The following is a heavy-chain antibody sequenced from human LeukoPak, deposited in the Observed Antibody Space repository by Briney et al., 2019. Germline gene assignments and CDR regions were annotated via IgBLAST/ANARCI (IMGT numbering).Heavy chain of an antibody. CDR3: ATQSYGLFAY. CDR2: IQQDGSNK. CDR1: GFTFSSYS. D-gene: IGHD4-17*01. V-gene: IGHV3-7*01. J-gene: IGHJ4*02. Sequence: GGSLRLSCEASGFTFSSYSMNWVRQAPGKGLEWVANIQQDGSNKFYADSVKGRFTISRDNARNSLYLQMNSLRPDDTAVYYCATQSYGLFAYWGQGTLVTVSS.